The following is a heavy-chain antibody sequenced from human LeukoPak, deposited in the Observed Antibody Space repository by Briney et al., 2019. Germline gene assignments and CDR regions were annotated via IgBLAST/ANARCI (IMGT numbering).Heavy chain of an antibody. J-gene: IGHJ6*03. CDR1: GYTFTSYG. Sequence: ASVKVSCKASGYTFTSYGISWVRQAPGQGLEWMGWISAYNGNTNYAQKLQGRVTMTTDTSTSTAYMELRSLRSDDTAVYYCARLIEWFGELRYYYYMNVWGKGTTVTVSS. D-gene: IGHD3-10*01. CDR3: ARLIEWFGELRYYYYMNV. CDR2: ISAYNGNT. V-gene: IGHV1-18*01.